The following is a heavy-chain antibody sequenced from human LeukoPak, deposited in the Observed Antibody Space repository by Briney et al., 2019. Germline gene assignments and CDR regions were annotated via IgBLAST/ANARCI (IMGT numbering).Heavy chain of an antibody. Sequence: GGSLRLSCAASGFTFSSYSMNWVRQAPGKGLEWVSSISISSSYIYYADSVKGRFTISRDNAKNSLYLQMNSLRAEDTDVYYCARALHYYGSGSHYYYGMDVWGQGTTVTVSS. CDR1: GFTFSSYS. D-gene: IGHD3-10*01. CDR3: ARALHYYGSGSHYYYGMDV. V-gene: IGHV3-21*01. J-gene: IGHJ6*02. CDR2: ISISSSYI.